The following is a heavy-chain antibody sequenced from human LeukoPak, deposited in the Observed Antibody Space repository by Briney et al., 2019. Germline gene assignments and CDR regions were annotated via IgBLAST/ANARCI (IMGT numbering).Heavy chain of an antibody. D-gene: IGHD5-12*01. V-gene: IGHV4-61*09. J-gene: IGHJ4*02. CDR1: GGSISSGSYY. Sequence: ASETLSLTCTVSGGSISSGSYYWNWIRQPAGKGLEWLGHIFTRGTTNYNASLESRLTISLDTARNQFSLKLSSVTAADTAVYYCARDATMMGNYFNYWGQGTLVTVSS. CDR2: IFTRGTT. CDR3: ARDATMMGNYFNY.